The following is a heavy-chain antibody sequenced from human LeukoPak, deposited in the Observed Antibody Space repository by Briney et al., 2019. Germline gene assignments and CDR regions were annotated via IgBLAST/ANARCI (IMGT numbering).Heavy chain of an antibody. Sequence: SETLSLTCTVSGDSISSYYWSWIRQPAGKGLEWIWRIYPSRSTNYNPSLKSRVTMSVDTSEDQFSLKLSSVTAADTAVYYCATNGPAYSYGPWDDAFDIWGQGTMVTVSS. V-gene: IGHV4-4*07. CDR2: IYPSRST. CDR3: ATNGPAYSYGPWDDAFDI. J-gene: IGHJ3*02. CDR1: GDSISSYY. D-gene: IGHD5-18*01.